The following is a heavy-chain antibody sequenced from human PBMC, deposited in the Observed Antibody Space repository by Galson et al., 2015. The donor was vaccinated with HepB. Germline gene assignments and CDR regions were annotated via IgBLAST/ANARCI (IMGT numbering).Heavy chain of an antibody. CDR3: LEEAAALIKKVV. D-gene: IGHD6-13*01. J-gene: IGHJ4*02. V-gene: IGHV3-66*02. CDR2: IYSGGST. CDR1: GFTVSSNY. Sequence: SLRLSCAASGFTVSSNYMSWVRQAPGKGLEWVSVIYSGGSTYYADSVKGRFTISRDNSKNTLYLQMNSLRAEDAAVYYCLEEAAALIKKVVWGQGTLVTVSS.